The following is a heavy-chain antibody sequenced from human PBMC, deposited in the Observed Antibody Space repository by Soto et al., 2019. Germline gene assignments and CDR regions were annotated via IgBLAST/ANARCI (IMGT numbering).Heavy chain of an antibody. J-gene: IGHJ4*02. D-gene: IGHD6-6*01. Sequence: LRLSCVGSGFTFSDHGMSWVRQAPGKGLEWVSAISGSVGSTFYADSVKGRFTISRDNSKNTLYLQMNSLRDEDTAVYYCAKDRNIAARNYDEWGQGVLVTVSS. CDR3: AKDRNIAARNYDE. CDR2: ISGSVGST. CDR1: GFTFSDHG. V-gene: IGHV3-23*01.